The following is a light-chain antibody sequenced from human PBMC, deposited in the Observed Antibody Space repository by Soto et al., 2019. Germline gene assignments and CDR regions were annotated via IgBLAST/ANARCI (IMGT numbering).Light chain of an antibody. CDR3: QQYETFSGT. Sequence: DIPMTQSPSTLSASVGDRVTITCRASQSISSWLAWYQQKPGKAPKLLIYDASSLESGVPSRFSGSGSGTEFTLTISSLQPDDFATYYCQQYETFSGTFGPGTKVDIK. J-gene: IGKJ1*01. CDR1: QSISSW. V-gene: IGKV1-5*01. CDR2: DAS.